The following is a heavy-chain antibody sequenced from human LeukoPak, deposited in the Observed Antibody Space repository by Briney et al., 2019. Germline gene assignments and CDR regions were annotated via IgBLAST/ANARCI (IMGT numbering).Heavy chain of an antibody. D-gene: IGHD1-26*01. CDR1: GFTFSNYE. CDR3: ARMFEL. Sequence: PGGSLRLSCVVSGFTFSNYEMNWVRQAPGKGLEWVSYISSSGSTTYYADSVKGRFTISRDNAKNSLFLQMNSLRAEDTAVYFCARMFELWGRGTLLTVSS. CDR2: ISSSGSTT. J-gene: IGHJ4*02. V-gene: IGHV3-48*03.